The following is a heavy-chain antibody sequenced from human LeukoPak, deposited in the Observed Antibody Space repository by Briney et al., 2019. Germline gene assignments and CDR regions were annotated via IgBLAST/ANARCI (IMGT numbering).Heavy chain of an antibody. Sequence: SETLSLTCTVSGGSISGDYWSWIRQPPGKELEWIGDTYISGTTNDSPSLKRRVAISVDTSKNQFSLRLTSVTAADTAVYYCARRRYCGGDCYLFDYWGQGTLATVSS. V-gene: IGHV4-4*09. CDR3: ARRRYCGGDCYLFDY. D-gene: IGHD2-21*02. CDR1: GGSISGDY. J-gene: IGHJ4*02. CDR2: TYISGTT.